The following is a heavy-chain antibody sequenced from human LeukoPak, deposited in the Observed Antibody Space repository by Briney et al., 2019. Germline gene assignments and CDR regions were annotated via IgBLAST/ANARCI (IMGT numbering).Heavy chain of an antibody. V-gene: IGHV3-7*01. J-gene: IGHJ6*03. Sequence: GGSLRLSRAASGFTFSSYWMSWVRQAPGKGLEWVANIKQDGSEKYYVDSVKGRFTISRDNAKNSLYLQMNSLRAEDTAVYYCARDVYCSSTCCTYYMDVWGKGTTVTVSS. CDR3: ARDVYCSSTCCTYYMDV. CDR1: GFTFSSYW. CDR2: IKQDGSEK. D-gene: IGHD2-2*01.